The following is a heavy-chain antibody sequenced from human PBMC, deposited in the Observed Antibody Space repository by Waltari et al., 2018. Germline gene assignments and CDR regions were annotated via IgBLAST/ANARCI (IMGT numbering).Heavy chain of an antibody. J-gene: IGHJ5*02. V-gene: IGHV1-69-2*01. D-gene: IGHD6-13*01. Sequence: EVQLVQSGAEVKKPGATVKISCKASGYTSTDYYMHWVQQAPGKGLEWMGRVDPEAGDTIYAETFQGRVPITADTSTDTAFMELSSLRSEDTAVYYCATQLVDSSSWYYWFDPWGQGTLVTVSS. CDR2: VDPEAGDT. CDR1: GYTSTDYY. CDR3: ATQLVDSSSWYYWFDP.